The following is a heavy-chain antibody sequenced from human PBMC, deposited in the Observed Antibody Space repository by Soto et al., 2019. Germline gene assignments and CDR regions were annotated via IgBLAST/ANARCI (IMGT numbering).Heavy chain of an antibody. D-gene: IGHD4-17*01. J-gene: IGHJ6*03. CDR3: ARKRNLGFYGDYVEDYYYYMDV. Sequence: SETLSLTCTVSGGSISSSSYYWGWIRQPPGKGLEWIGSIYYSGSTYYNPSLKSRVTISVDTSKNQFSLKLSSVTAADTAVYYCARKRNLGFYGDYVEDYYYYMDVWGKGTTVTVSS. CDR1: GGSISSSSYY. V-gene: IGHV4-39*01. CDR2: IYYSGST.